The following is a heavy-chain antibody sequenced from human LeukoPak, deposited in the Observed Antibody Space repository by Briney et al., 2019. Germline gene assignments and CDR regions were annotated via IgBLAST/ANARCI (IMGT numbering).Heavy chain of an antibody. CDR3: TRTYDFGRGPPGDAFDN. CDR2: IDGRSGIT. Sequence: GGSLRLSCAASGFTFSIFGLNWVRQAPGKGPEWISYIDGRSGITYHADSVQGRFTISRDDARESVFLQMDGLRVDDTAVYYCTRTYDFGRGPPGDAFDNWGPGTWVIVSA. CDR1: GFTFSIFG. D-gene: IGHD3-3*01. V-gene: IGHV3-48*01. J-gene: IGHJ3*02.